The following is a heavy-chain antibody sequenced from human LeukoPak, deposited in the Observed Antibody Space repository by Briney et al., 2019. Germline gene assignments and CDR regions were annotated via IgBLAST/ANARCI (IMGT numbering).Heavy chain of an antibody. CDR1: GDSISEYY. Sequence: SETLSLTCSVSGDSISEYYWSWIRQPPGKGLEWIGYIYVSGNTNYNPSLKSRVTLSLDTSKNQFSLKMTSVTAADTAIYYCARDHGWSGFNWFDPWGQGTLVTVP. J-gene: IGHJ5*02. CDR3: ARDHGWSGFNWFDP. CDR2: IYVSGNT. D-gene: IGHD3-3*01. V-gene: IGHV4-59*01.